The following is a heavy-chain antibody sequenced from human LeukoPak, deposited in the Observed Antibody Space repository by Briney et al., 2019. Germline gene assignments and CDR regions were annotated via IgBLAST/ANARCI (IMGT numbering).Heavy chain of an antibody. Sequence: GGALRLSCAASGFTFSSYGMHWVRQAPGKGLEWVAVISYDGSNKYYADSVKGRFTISRDNSKNTLYLQINSLRAEDTAVYYCAKDSRRLRIAAADTLDYWGQGTLVTVSS. CDR1: GFTFSSYG. V-gene: IGHV3-30*18. D-gene: IGHD6-13*01. CDR3: AKDSRRLRIAAADTLDY. CDR2: ISYDGSNK. J-gene: IGHJ4*02.